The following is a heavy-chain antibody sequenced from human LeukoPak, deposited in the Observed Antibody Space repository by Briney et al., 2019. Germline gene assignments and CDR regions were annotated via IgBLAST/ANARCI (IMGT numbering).Heavy chain of an antibody. CDR3: ARDPEYSSGWYNWFDP. V-gene: IGHV4-31*03. CDR2: IYYSGST. J-gene: IGHJ5*02. CDR1: GGSISSGGYY. D-gene: IGHD6-19*01. Sequence: SQTLSLTCTVSGGSISSGGYYWSWIRQHPGKGLEWIGYIYYSGSTYYNPSLKSRVTISVDTSKNQFSLKLSSVTAADTAVYYCARDPEYSSGWYNWFDPWGQGTLVTVSS.